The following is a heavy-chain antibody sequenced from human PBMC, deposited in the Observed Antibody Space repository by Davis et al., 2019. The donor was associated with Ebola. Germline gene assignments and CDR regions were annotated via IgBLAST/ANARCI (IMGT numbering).Heavy chain of an antibody. J-gene: IGHJ5*02. V-gene: IGHV1-3*01. Sequence: ASVKVSCKASGYTFTSYAMHWVRQAPGQRLEWMGWINAGNGNTKYSQKFQGRVTMTRDTSISTAYMELSRLRSDDTAVYYCASAFLGGDSGDWFDPWGQGTLVTVSS. CDR1: GYTFTSYA. CDR3: ASAFLGGDSGDWFDP. CDR2: INAGNGNT. D-gene: IGHD2-21*02.